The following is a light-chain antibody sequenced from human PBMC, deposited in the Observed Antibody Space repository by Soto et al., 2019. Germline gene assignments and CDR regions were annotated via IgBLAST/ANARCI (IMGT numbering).Light chain of an antibody. CDR2: GAY. V-gene: IGKV3-15*01. CDR3: QQYNNWPPYT. Sequence: EIVMTQSPGTLSLSPGERATLSCRANQAISSNLAWYQQKPGHPPRLLIYGAYTRATDIPARFSGSGSGTEFTLTIIGLQSEDFAVYYCQQYNNWPPYTFGQGTRLEIK. CDR1: QAISSN. J-gene: IGKJ5*01.